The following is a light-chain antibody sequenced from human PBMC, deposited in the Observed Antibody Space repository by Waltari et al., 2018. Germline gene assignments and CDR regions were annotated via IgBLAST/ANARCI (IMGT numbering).Light chain of an antibody. CDR2: KDT. CDR3: QLADDSGTYVV. J-gene: IGLJ2*01. V-gene: IGLV3-25*03. Sequence: SYELTQPPSESVSPGQTANITCSGQALPRQYVYWYQQKSGQAPLLVIFKDTGRPSGIPERFSGSTSGTTVTLTISGVQAEDEAEYFCQLADDSGTYVVFGGGTRLTIL. CDR1: ALPRQY.